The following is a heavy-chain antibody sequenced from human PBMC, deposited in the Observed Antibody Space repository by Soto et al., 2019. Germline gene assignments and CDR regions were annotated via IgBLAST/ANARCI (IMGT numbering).Heavy chain of an antibody. V-gene: IGHV4-30-4*01. CDR2: IYYSGST. Sequence: SETLSLTCTVSGGSISSGDYCWSWIRQPPGKGLEWIGYIYYSGSTYYNPSLKSRVTISVDTSKNQFSLKLSSVTAADTAVYYCARGGSNPTLGYWGQGTLVTVSS. CDR3: ARGGSNPTLGY. D-gene: IGHD3-16*01. J-gene: IGHJ4*02. CDR1: GGSISSGDYC.